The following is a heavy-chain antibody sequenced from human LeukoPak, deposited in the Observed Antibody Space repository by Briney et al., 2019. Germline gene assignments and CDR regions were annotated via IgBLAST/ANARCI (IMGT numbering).Heavy chain of an antibody. CDR3: TTDEYSSGWYDGY. D-gene: IGHD6-19*01. CDR1: GFTFSSYA. CDR2: ISYDGSNK. Sequence: GGSLRLSCAASGFTFSSYAMHWVRQAPGKGLEWVAVISYDGSNKYYADSVKGRFTISRDNSKNTLYLQMNSLRAEDTAVYYCTTDEYSSGWYDGYWGQGTLVTVSS. V-gene: IGHV3-30-3*01. J-gene: IGHJ4*02.